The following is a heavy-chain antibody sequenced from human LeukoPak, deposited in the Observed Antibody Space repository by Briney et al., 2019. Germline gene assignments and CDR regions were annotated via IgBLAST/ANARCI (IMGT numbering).Heavy chain of an antibody. J-gene: IGHJ4*02. V-gene: IGHV1-46*01. D-gene: IGHD3-10*01. CDR3: ARDSSTPHSGSDY. Sequence: GASVKVSCKASGFTFTSSAVQWVRQAPGQGLEWMGIINPSGGSTSYAQKFQGRVTMTRDTSTSTVYMELSSLRSEDTAVYYCARDSSTPHSGSDYWGQGTLVTVSS. CDR2: INPSGGST. CDR1: GFTFTSSA.